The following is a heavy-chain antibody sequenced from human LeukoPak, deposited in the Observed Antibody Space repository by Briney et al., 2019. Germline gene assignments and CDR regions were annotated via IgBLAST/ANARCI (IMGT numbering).Heavy chain of an antibody. CDR1: GFTFSNYW. J-gene: IGHJ4*02. D-gene: IGHD5-12*01. V-gene: IGHV3-7*01. CDR3: ARDRGLSGYDLCDY. Sequence: PGGSLRLSCAASGFTFSNYWMNWVRQAPGKGLEWVATIKHDGSEKHYVDSVEGRFAISRDNAMNSLYLQMNSLRAEDTAVYYCARDRGLSGYDLCDYWGQGTLVTVSS. CDR2: IKHDGSEK.